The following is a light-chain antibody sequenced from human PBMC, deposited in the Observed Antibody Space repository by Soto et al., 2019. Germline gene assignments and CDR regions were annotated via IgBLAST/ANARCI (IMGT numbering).Light chain of an antibody. V-gene: IGKV3-11*01. CDR2: DAY. CDR3: QQRSNWPPVT. CDR1: QSFRGL. Sequence: EVGLTPSPVTLSLSPGERATLSCRASQSFRGLLAWYQQKPGQAPRLLIYDAYNRATGIPPRFSGSGSGTEFTLTISSLQSEDSAVYYCQQRSNWPPVTFGQGTRLEIK. J-gene: IGKJ5*01.